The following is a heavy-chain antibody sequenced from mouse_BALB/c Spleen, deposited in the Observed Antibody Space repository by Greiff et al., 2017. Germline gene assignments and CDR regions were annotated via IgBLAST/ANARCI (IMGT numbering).Heavy chain of an antibody. CDR2: INPSTGYT. V-gene: IGHV1-7*01. CDR1: GYTFTSYW. CDR3: ARWVLRGYFDY. J-gene: IGHJ2*01. Sequence: QVQLKQSGAELAKPGASVKMSCKASGYTFTSYWMHWVKQRPGQGLEWIGYINPSTGYTEYNQKFKDKATLTADKSSSTAYMQLSSLTSEDSAVYYCARWVLRGYFDYWGQGTTLTVSS. D-gene: IGHD1-1*01.